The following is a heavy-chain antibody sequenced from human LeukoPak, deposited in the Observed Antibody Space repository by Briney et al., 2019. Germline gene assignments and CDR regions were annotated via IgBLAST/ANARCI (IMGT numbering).Heavy chain of an antibody. CDR3: ARGYGDYEYYFDY. CDR1: GGSFSGYY. D-gene: IGHD4-17*01. Sequence: PSETLSPTCAVYGGSFSGYYWSWIRQPPGKGLEWIGEINHSGNTNYNPSLKSRVTISVDTSKNQFSLKLSSVTAADTAVYYCARGYGDYEYYFDYWGQGTLVTVSS. V-gene: IGHV4-34*01. J-gene: IGHJ4*02. CDR2: INHSGNT.